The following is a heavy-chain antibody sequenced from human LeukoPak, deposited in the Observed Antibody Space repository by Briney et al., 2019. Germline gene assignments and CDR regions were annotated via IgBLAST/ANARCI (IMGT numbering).Heavy chain of an antibody. J-gene: IGHJ3*01. V-gene: IGHV3-23*01. Sequence: PGGSLRASCAASGFTFSSYATTWVRQAPGKGLEWVSGISGSGGSTYYADSVKGRFTISRDNSKNTLYLQMNSLRAEDTAVYYCAKGGRWDYYDSSHWGQGTMVTVSS. CDR2: ISGSGGST. D-gene: IGHD3-22*01. CDR3: AKGGRWDYYDSSH. CDR1: GFTFSSYA.